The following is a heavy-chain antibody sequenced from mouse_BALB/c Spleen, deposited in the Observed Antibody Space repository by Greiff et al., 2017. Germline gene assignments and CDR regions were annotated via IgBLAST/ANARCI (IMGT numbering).Heavy chain of an antibody. Sequence: QVQLQQSGAELVRPGVSVKISCKGSGYTFTDYAMHWVKQSHAKSLEWIGVISTYYGDASYNQKFKGKATMTVDKSSSTAYMELARLTSEDSAIYYCARDDLYAMDYWGQGTSVTVSS. CDR2: ISTYYGDA. J-gene: IGHJ4*01. CDR1: GYTFTDYA. CDR3: ARDDLYAMDY. V-gene: IGHV1S137*01. D-gene: IGHD2-3*01.